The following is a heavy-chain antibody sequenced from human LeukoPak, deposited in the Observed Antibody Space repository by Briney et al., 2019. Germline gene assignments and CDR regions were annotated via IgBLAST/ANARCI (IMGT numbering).Heavy chain of an antibody. J-gene: IGHJ4*02. CDR2: ISGSGGST. Sequence: EGSLRLSCAASGFTFSSYAMSWVRQAPGKGLEWVSAISGSGGSTYYADSVKGRFTISRDNSKNTLYLQMNSLRAEDTAVYYCAKSKRCSSTSCYTALDYWGQGTLVTVSS. V-gene: IGHV3-23*01. D-gene: IGHD2-2*02. CDR3: AKSKRCSSTSCYTALDY. CDR1: GFTFSSYA.